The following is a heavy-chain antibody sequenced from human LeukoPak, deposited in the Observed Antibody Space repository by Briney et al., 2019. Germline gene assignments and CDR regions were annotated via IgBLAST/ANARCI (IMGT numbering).Heavy chain of an antibody. J-gene: IGHJ3*02. D-gene: IGHD4-17*01. CDR2: FDPEDGET. CDR3: ATAHGDSVVNAFDI. CDR1: GYTLTELS. V-gene: IGHV1-24*01. Sequence: GASVKVSCKVSGYTLTELSMHWVRQAPGKGLEWMGGFDPEDGETIYARKFQGRVTMTEDTSTDTAYMELSSLRSEDTAVYYCATAHGDSVVNAFDIWGQGTMVTVSS.